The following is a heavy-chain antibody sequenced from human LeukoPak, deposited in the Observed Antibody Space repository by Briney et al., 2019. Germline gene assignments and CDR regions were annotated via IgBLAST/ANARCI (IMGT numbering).Heavy chain of an antibody. J-gene: IGHJ2*01. CDR2: IYYSGST. V-gene: IGHV4-39*01. D-gene: IGHD3-22*01. Sequence: PSETLSLTCTVSGGSISSSSYSWGWIRQPPGKGLEWIGSIYYSGSTYYNPSLKSRVTISVDTSKNQFSLKLSSVTAADTAVYYCARLDYYDSSGYYYALESGWYFDLWGRGTLVTVSS. CDR1: GGSISSSSYS. CDR3: ARLDYYDSSGYYYALESGWYFDL.